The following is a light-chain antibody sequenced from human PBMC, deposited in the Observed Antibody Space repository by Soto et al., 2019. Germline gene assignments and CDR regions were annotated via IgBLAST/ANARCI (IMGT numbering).Light chain of an antibody. CDR1: QSVSSN. Sequence: EIVMTQSPATLSVFPGERATLSCRASQSVSSNLAWYQQKPGQAPRLLIYGASTRATGIPARFSGSGSDTEFTLTISSLQSEDVAVYYCQQYNNWPPLTFGGGTKVEIK. V-gene: IGKV3-15*01. CDR3: QQYNNWPPLT. CDR2: GAS. J-gene: IGKJ4*01.